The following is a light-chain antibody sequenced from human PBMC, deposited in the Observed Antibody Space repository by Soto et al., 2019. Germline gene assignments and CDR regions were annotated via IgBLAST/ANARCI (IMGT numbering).Light chain of an antibody. CDR2: KAS. Sequence: IQMTQSPSTLSASVGDRVAITCQASQTISNWLAWYQQKPGKAPKLLIYKASTLESGVPSRFSGSGSGTDVTLTISSLQPEDFATYYCQQSYSTPQTFGQGTKVDIK. V-gene: IGKV1-5*03. CDR1: QTISNW. CDR3: QQSYSTPQT. J-gene: IGKJ1*01.